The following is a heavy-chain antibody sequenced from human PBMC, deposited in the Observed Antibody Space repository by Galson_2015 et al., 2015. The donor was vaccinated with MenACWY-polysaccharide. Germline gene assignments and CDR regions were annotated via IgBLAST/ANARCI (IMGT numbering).Heavy chain of an antibody. Sequence: RGGTNTNPSLESRVTVSADGSKNQFSLKLSSVTAEDTAKYYCAKASQWGAAAVGSFDHWGQGTLVTVSS. CDR2: RGGT. J-gene: IGHJ4*02. CDR3: AKASQWGAAAVGSFDH. V-gene: IGHV4-30-2*01. D-gene: IGHD6-13*01.